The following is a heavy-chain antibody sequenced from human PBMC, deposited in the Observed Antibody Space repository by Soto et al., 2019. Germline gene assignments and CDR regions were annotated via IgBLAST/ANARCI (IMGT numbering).Heavy chain of an antibody. CDR1: GGSISSYY. CDR2: IYTSGST. CDR3: ARDSTRDREVVIGAGMHV. J-gene: IGHJ6*02. Sequence: SETLSLTCTVSGGSISSYYCSWIRQPAGKGLEWIGRIYTSGSTNYNPSLKSRVTMSVDTSKNQFSLKLSSVTAADTAVYYCARDSTRDREVVIGAGMHVWGQGTTVIVSS. D-gene: IGHD3-22*01. V-gene: IGHV4-4*07.